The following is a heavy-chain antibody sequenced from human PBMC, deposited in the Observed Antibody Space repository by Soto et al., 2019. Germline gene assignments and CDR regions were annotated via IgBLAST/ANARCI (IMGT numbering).Heavy chain of an antibody. CDR1: GGSISSYY. Sequence: QVQLQESGPGLVKPSETLSLTCTASGGSISSYYWSWIRQPPGKGLEWIGYIYYSGSTNYNSSLKGRVTISVDTSKNQLSLKLSSVTGADTAVYYCARATYYYDSSGYYGYYFDYWGQGTLVTVSS. CDR2: IYYSGST. D-gene: IGHD3-22*01. CDR3: ARATYYYDSSGYYGYYFDY. V-gene: IGHV4-59*01. J-gene: IGHJ4*02.